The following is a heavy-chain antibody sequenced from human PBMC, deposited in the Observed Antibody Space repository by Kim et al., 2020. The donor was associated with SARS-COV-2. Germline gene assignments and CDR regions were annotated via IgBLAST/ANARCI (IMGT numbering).Heavy chain of an antibody. Sequence: GESLKISCKGSGYSFTSYWISWVRQMPGKGLEWMGRIDPSDSYTNYSPSFQGHVTISADKSISTAYLQWSSLKASDTAMYYCARHDSSRWPYNNWFDPWGQGTLVTVSS. V-gene: IGHV5-10-1*01. CDR2: IDPSDSYT. J-gene: IGHJ5*02. CDR1: GYSFTSYW. D-gene: IGHD6-13*01. CDR3: ARHDSSRWPYNNWFDP.